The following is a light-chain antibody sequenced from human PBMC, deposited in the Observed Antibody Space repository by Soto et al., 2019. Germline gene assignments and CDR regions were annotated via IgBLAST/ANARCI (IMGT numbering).Light chain of an antibody. CDR2: GVS. J-gene: IGLJ1*01. Sequence: QSALTQPRSVSGSPGQSVTISCTGTSSDVGAYNYVSWYQQHPGKAPKLMIYGVSKRPSGVPDRFSGSKSGNTASLTISGLQAEDEADYYCCSYAGSYTGVFGTGTKVTVL. CDR3: CSYAGSYTGV. CDR1: SSDVGAYNY. V-gene: IGLV2-11*01.